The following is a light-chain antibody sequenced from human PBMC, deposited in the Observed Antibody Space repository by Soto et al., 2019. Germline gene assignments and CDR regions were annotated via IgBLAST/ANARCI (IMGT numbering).Light chain of an antibody. Sequence: QSALTQPPSASGSPGQSVTISCAGSSSDVGKYDCVSWYQQHPGKAPKLMIYEVTKRPSGVPGRFSGSKSGNTASLTVSGLQADDEGDYYCSAYAGSDNTVFGTGTKVTVL. V-gene: IGLV2-8*01. CDR2: EVT. CDR1: SSDVGKYDC. CDR3: SAYAGSDNTV. J-gene: IGLJ1*01.